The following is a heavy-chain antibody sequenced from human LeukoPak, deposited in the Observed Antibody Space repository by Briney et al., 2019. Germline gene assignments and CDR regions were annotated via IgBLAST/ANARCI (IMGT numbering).Heavy chain of an antibody. CDR1: GGSITNTNY. CDR2: VNLQGST. V-gene: IGHV4-4*02. CDR3: AREGGPYRPLDY. Sequence: SGTLSLTCGVSGGSITNTNYWTWVRQPPGKELEWIGEVNLQGSTNYNPSLVGRVAIAVDTSENHISLQLTSVTAADTAVYYCAREGGPYRPLDYSGQGTLVTVSS. J-gene: IGHJ4*02.